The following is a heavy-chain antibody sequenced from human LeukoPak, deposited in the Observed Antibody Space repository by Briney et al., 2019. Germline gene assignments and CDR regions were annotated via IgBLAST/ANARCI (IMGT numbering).Heavy chain of an antibody. CDR2: IYYSGST. Sequence: SETLSLTCTVSGGSISSGDYYWSRIRQPPGKGLEWIGYIYYSGSTYYNPSLKSRVTMSVDTSKNQFSLKLSSVTAADTAVFYCARDRSGIAADWGQGILVTVSS. D-gene: IGHD1-26*01. CDR1: GGSISSGDYY. CDR3: ARDRSGIAAD. V-gene: IGHV4-30-4*01. J-gene: IGHJ4*02.